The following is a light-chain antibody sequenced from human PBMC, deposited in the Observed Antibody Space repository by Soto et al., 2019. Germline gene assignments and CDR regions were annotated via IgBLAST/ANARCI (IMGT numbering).Light chain of an antibody. Sequence: SYELTQPPSVSVAPGQTTRITCGGNNTGSKSVHWYQQKPGQAPVLVVYDDSDRPSGIPERFSGSNSGNTATLTISRVEAGDEADYYCQVWDSSSDLHFGTGTKLTVL. CDR2: DDS. CDR1: NTGSKS. V-gene: IGLV3-21*02. CDR3: QVWDSSSDLH. J-gene: IGLJ1*01.